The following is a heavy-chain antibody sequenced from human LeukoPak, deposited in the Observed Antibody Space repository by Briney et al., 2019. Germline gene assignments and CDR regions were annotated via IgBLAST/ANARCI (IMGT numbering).Heavy chain of an antibody. CDR1: GFTFSSYG. CDR2: IRYDGSNK. D-gene: IGHD3-22*01. Sequence: GGSLRLSCAASGFTFSSYGMHWVRQAPGKGLEWVAFIRYDGSNKYYADSVKGRFTISRDNSKNTLYPQMNSLRAEDTAVYYCAKPYYYDSSGYYSVDYWGQGTLVTVSS. CDR3: AKPYYYDSSGYYSVDY. J-gene: IGHJ4*02. V-gene: IGHV3-30*02.